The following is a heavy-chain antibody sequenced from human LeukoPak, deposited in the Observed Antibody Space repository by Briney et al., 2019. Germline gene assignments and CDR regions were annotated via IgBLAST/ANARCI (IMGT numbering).Heavy chain of an antibody. CDR2: IYSGGST. CDR3: ARESYYYYGIDV. J-gene: IGHJ6*02. Sequence: GESLKISCAASGFTVSSNYMSWVRQAPGKGLEWVSVIYSGGSTYYADSVKGRFTISRDNSKNTLYLQMNSLRAEDTAVYYCARESYYYYGIDVWGQGTTVTVSS. V-gene: IGHV3-66*01. CDR1: GFTVSSNY.